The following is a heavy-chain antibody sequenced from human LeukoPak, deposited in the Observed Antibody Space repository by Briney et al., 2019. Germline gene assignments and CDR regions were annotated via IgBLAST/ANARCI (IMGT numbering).Heavy chain of an antibody. CDR1: GFHLTCYW. Sequence: GEALQISWYGSGFHLTCYWLAWVRQVPRKGLEGRGIIYPCYSDTRYSPSFQGQVTISADKSISTAYLQWSSLKASDTAMYYCARLSRAVLTYGMDVWGKGNTVTVSS. J-gene: IGHJ6*04. CDR2: IYPCYSDT. CDR3: ARLSRAVLTYGMDV. D-gene: IGHD6-19*01. V-gene: IGHV5-51*01.